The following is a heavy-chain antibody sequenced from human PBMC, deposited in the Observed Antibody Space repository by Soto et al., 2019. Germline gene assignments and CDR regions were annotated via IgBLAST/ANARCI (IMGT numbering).Heavy chain of an antibody. Sequence: PSETLSLTCTVSGGSISSSSYYWGWIRQPPGKGLEWIGSIYYSGSTYYNPSLKSRVTISVDTSKNQFSLKLSSVTAADTAVYYCARQNGGGSDRYYYYYMDVWGKGTTVTVSS. CDR1: GGSISSSSYY. CDR3: ARQNGGGSDRYYYYYMDV. V-gene: IGHV4-39*01. J-gene: IGHJ6*03. D-gene: IGHD2-15*01. CDR2: IYYSGST.